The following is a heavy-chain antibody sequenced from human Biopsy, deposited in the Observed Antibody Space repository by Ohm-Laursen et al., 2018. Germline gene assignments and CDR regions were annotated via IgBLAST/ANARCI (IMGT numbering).Heavy chain of an antibody. CDR1: GRTFSNYA. CDR2: IIAVSGLA. J-gene: IGHJ4*02. CDR3: ATPFQYYDSWGGYPPFDH. D-gene: IGHD3-3*01. Sequence: PSVKASCKPSGRTFSNYAISWVRQAPGEGLGWMGGIIAVSGLANYAPKFQGRVSITADKSTTTAYMELSNLKSEDTAVYYCATPFQYYDSWGGYPPFDHWGQGTLVTVSS. V-gene: IGHV1-69*17.